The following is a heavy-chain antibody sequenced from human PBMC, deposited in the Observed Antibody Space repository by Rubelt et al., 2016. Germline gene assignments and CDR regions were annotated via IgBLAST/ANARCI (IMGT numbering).Heavy chain of an antibody. CDR3: ARLPQNSYYLDY. V-gene: IGHV5-51*03. CDR1: GYSFTSYS. D-gene: IGHD4-23*01. Sequence: EVQLVQSGAEVKKPGESLQISCKGSGYSFTSYSIGWVRQMPGKGLEWMGIIHPGDSDTRYNPSFRGQVTISADKSISTAYLQWSSLKASDTAMYYCARLPQNSYYLDYWGQGALVMVSS. J-gene: IGHJ4*02. CDR2: IHPGDSDT.